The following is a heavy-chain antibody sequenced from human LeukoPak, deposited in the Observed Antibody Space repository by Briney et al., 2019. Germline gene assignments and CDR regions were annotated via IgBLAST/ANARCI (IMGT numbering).Heavy chain of an antibody. D-gene: IGHD6-13*01. V-gene: IGHV4-34*01. J-gene: IGHJ4*02. CDR2: INHSGST. Sequence: SETLSLTCAVYGGSFSGYYWSWIRQPPGKGLEWIGEINHSGSTNYNPSLKSRVTISVDTSKNQFSLKLSSVTAADTAVYYCARGTSSSLGFDYWGQGTLVTVSS. CDR1: GGSFSGYY. CDR3: ARGTSSSLGFDY.